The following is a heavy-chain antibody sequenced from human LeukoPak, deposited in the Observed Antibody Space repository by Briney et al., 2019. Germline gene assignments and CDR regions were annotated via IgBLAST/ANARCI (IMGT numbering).Heavy chain of an antibody. J-gene: IGHJ6*02. CDR2: ISYDGSNK. D-gene: IGHD3-10*01. CDR3: GKDISAGGMDV. CDR1: GVTFRSYA. V-gene: IGHV3-30-3*01. Sequence: GGALRLSCAASGVTFRSYAMHWVREAPGEGLGWGAVISYDGSNKYYADSVKGRFTISRDNSKNTLYLQMNSLRAEDTAVYYCGKDISAGGMDVWGQGTTVTVSS.